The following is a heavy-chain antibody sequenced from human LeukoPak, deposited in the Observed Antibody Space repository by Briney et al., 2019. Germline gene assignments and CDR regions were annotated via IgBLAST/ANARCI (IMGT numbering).Heavy chain of an antibody. CDR1: GGSISSGDYY. CDR3: AREVSRWPYYFDY. CDR2: IYYSGST. V-gene: IGHV4-30-4*01. J-gene: IGHJ4*02. D-gene: IGHD4-23*01. Sequence: PSETLSLTCTVSGGSISSGDYYWSWIRQPPGKGLEWIGYIYYSGSTYYNPSLKSRVTISVDTSRNQFSLKLSSVTAADTAVYYCAREVSRWPYYFDYWGQGTLVTVSS.